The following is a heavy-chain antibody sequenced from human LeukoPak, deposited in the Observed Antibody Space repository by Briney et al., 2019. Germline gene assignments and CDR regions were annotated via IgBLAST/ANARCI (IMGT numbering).Heavy chain of an antibody. J-gene: IGHJ6*02. CDR2: ISYSGST. CDR1: GGFISNSY. V-gene: IGHV4-59*01. Sequence: SETLSLTCTVSGGFISNSYWSWSRQPPGAGLVWIGYISYSGSTNYNPSLTSRVTISVDTSKSQFSLKLSSVTTADTALYYCARGGCSSISCYYYYGMDVWGQGTTVTVSS. D-gene: IGHD2-2*01. CDR3: ARGGCSSISCYYYYGMDV.